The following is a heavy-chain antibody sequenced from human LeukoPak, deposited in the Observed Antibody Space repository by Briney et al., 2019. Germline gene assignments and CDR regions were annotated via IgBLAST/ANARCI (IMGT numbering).Heavy chain of an antibody. CDR3: ARAIKQQLVTLYYYYYMDV. D-gene: IGHD6-13*01. V-gene: IGHV4-34*01. J-gene: IGHJ6*03. Sequence: PSETLSLTCAVYGGSFSGYYWSWIRQPPGKGLEWIGEINHSGSTNYNPSLKSRVTISVDTSKNQFSLKLSSVTAADTAVYYCARAIKQQLVTLYYYYYMDVWGEGTTVTVSS. CDR2: INHSGST. CDR1: GGSFSGYY.